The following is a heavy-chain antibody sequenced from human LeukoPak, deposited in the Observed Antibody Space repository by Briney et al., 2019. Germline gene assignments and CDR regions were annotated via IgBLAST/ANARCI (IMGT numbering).Heavy chain of an antibody. Sequence: ASVKVSCKASGYTFTGYYMHWVRQAPGQGLEWMGWINPNSGGTNYAQKFQGRVTMIRDTSISTAYMELSRLRSDDTAVYYCARFPGGSGYYYRVGDWRFDYWGQGTLVTVSS. CDR2: INPNSGGT. D-gene: IGHD3-22*01. CDR3: ARFPGGSGYYYRVGDWRFDY. V-gene: IGHV1-2*02. J-gene: IGHJ4*02. CDR1: GYTFTGYY.